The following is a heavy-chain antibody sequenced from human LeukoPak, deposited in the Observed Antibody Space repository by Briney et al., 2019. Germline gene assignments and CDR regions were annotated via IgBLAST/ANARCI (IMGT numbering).Heavy chain of an antibody. V-gene: IGHV1-2*04. Sequence: ASVKVSCKASGYTFTGYYMHWVRQAPGQGLEWMGWINPNSGGTNYAQKFQGWVTMTRDTSISTAYMELSRLRSDDTAVYHCARGAAMGTYYYGMDVWGQGTTVTVSS. CDR2: INPNSGGT. D-gene: IGHD5-18*01. CDR3: ARGAAMGTYYYGMDV. CDR1: GYTFTGYY. J-gene: IGHJ6*02.